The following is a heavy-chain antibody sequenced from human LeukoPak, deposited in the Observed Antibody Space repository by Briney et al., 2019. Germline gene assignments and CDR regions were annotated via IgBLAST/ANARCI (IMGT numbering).Heavy chain of an antibody. Sequence: ASVTVSCKASGYTFTSYDINWVRQATGQGLEWMGWMNPNSGNTGYAQKFQGRVTMTRNTSISTAYMELSSLRSEDTAVYYCARRRMIVPGSWFDPWGQGTLVTVSS. CDR1: GYTFTSYD. D-gene: IGHD3-22*01. V-gene: IGHV1-8*01. CDR3: ARRRMIVPGSWFDP. J-gene: IGHJ5*02. CDR2: MNPNSGNT.